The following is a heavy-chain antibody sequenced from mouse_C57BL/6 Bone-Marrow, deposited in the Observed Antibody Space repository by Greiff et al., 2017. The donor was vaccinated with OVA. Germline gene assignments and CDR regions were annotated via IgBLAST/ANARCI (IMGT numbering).Heavy chain of an antibody. D-gene: IGHD1-1*01. CDR2: INPYNGGT. Sequence: VQLKQSGPVLVKPGASVKMSCKASGYTFTDYYMNWVKQSHGKSLEWIGVINPYNGGTSYNQKFKGKATLTVDKSSSTAYMELNSLTSEDSAVYYCATLTTVPDYWGQGTTLTVSS. J-gene: IGHJ2*01. CDR3: ATLTTVPDY. CDR1: GYTFTDYY. V-gene: IGHV1-19*01.